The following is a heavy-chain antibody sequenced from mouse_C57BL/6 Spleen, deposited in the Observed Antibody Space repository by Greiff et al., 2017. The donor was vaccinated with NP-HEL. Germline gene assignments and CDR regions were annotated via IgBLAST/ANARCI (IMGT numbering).Heavy chain of an antibody. CDR3: ARRRDYGYDGAMDY. Sequence: EVQLQQSGPELVKPGASVKISCKASGYTFTDYYMNWVKQSHGKSLEWIGDINPNNGGTSYNQKFKGKATLTVDKSSSTAYMELRSLTSEDSAVYYCARRRDYGYDGAMDYWGQGTSVTVSS. CDR2: INPNNGGT. D-gene: IGHD2-2*01. J-gene: IGHJ4*01. V-gene: IGHV1-26*01. CDR1: GYTFTDYY.